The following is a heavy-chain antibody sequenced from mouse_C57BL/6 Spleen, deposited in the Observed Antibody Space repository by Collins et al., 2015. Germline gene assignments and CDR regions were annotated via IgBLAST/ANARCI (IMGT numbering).Heavy chain of an antibody. Sequence: QVQLQQSGPELVKPGASVRISCKASGYTFTSYYIHWVKQRPGQGLEWIGWIYPGNVNTKYNEKFKGKATLTADKSSSTAYMQLSSLTSEDSAVYFCARTDYYGSSYDWFAYWGQGTLVTVSA. CDR1: GYTFTSYY. J-gene: IGHJ3*01. V-gene: IGHV1S56*01. CDR2: IYPGNVNT. D-gene: IGHD1-1*01. CDR3: ARTDYYGSSYDWFAY.